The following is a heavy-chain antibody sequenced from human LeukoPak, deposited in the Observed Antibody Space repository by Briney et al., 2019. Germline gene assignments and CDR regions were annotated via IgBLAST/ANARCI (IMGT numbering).Heavy chain of an antibody. Sequence: SETLSLTCTVSGGSISSYYWSWIRQPPGKGLEGLGYIYYSGSTKHNPSLKSRVTISVDTSKNQLSLKLSSVTAADTAVYYCARGGGQQLVGLGYWGQGTLVTVSS. V-gene: IGHV4-59*01. CDR1: GGSISSYY. CDR3: ARGGGQQLVGLGY. D-gene: IGHD6-13*01. CDR2: IYYSGST. J-gene: IGHJ4*02.